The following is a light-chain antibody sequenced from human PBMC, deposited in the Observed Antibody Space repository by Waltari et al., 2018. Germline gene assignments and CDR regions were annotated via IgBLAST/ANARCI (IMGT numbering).Light chain of an antibody. Sequence: DIVLTQSPATLSLSPGEIATLSCRASQSVGHYLAWYQQKPGQAPRLLIYVASNRATGIPARFSGSGSATDFTLTISSLEPEDFAVYYCQQHNNWPLTFGGGTKVEIK. V-gene: IGKV3-11*01. CDR1: QSVGHY. J-gene: IGKJ4*01. CDR2: VAS. CDR3: QQHNNWPLT.